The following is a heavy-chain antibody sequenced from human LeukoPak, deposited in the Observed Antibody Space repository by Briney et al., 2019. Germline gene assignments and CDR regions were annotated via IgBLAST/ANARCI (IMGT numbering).Heavy chain of an antibody. CDR3: ARLYYAVRYYYYYMDV. V-gene: IGHV4-39*01. Sequence: SETLSLTCTVSGGSISSSSYYWGWIRQPPGKGLEWIGSIYYSGSTYYNPSLKSRVTISVDTSKNQFSLKLSSVTAADTAMYYCARLYYAVRYYYYYMDVWGKGTTVTISS. CDR2: IYYSGST. D-gene: IGHD3-3*01. J-gene: IGHJ6*03. CDR1: GGSISSSSYY.